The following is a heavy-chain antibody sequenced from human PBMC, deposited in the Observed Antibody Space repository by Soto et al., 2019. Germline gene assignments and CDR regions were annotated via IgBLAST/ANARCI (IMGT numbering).Heavy chain of an antibody. Sequence: EVQLLESGGGLVQPGGSLRLSCAASGFTFSSYTMGGVAQGPGRGLEWVSGISSSGGSTVYADSVKGRFTISRDNFKNTLYLQMNSLRAEDTAVYYCAKGWGDYWGQGTPVTVSS. V-gene: IGHV3-23*01. D-gene: IGHD7-27*01. J-gene: IGHJ4*02. CDR2: ISSSGGST. CDR3: AKGWGDY. CDR1: GFTFSSYT.